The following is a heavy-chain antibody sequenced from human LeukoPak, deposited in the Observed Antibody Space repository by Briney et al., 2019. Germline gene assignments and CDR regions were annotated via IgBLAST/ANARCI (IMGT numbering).Heavy chain of an antibody. CDR1: GYTLTELS. CDR3: ATSASHLEWLLCY. V-gene: IGHV1-24*01. CDR2: FDPEDGET. D-gene: IGHD3-3*01. Sequence: ASVKVSCKVSGYTLTELSMHWVRQAPGKGLEWMGGFDPEDGETIYAQKFQGRVTMTEDTSTDTAYMGLSSLRSEDTAVYYCATSASHLEWLLCYWGQGTLVTVSS. J-gene: IGHJ4*02.